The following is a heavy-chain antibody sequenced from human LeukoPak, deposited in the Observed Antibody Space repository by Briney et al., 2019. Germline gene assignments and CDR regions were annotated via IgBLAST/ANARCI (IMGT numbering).Heavy chain of an antibody. J-gene: IGHJ4*02. CDR3: ASTYYDFWSGYYPFDY. Sequence: PGGSLRLSCEASGFTFSSYGMNWVRQAPGKGLEWVANIKQDGSEKYYVDSVKGRFTISRDNAKNSLYLQMNSLRAEDTAVYYCASTYYDFWSGYYPFDYWGQGTLVTVSS. CDR1: GFTFSSYG. CDR2: IKQDGSEK. D-gene: IGHD3-3*01. V-gene: IGHV3-7*01.